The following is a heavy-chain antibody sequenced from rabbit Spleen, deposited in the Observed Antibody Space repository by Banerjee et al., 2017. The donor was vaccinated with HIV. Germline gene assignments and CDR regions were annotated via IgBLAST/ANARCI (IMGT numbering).Heavy chain of an antibody. D-gene: IGHD4-1*01. J-gene: IGHJ4*01. CDR2: IDPVFGVA. Sequence: QLEESAGGLVQPGGSLKLSCKASGFTLSRYYMNWVRQAPGKGLEWIGYIDPVFGVAYYANWVNGRFSISRENAQNTVFLQMTSLTAADTATYLCARDLAGVIGWNLNLWGPGTLVTVS. V-gene: IGHV1S7*01. CDR1: GFTLSRYY. CDR3: ARDLAGVIGWNLNL.